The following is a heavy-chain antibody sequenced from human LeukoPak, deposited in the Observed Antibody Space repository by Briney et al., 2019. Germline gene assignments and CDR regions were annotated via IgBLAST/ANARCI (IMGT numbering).Heavy chain of an antibody. CDR2: IWYDGSNK. J-gene: IGHJ4*02. CDR1: GFTFSSYG. CDR3: ARAPDYYDSSGYYEV. Sequence: GRSLRLSCAASGFTFSSYGMHWVRQAPGKGLEWVAVIWYDGSNKYYADSVKGRFTISRDNSKNTLYLQMYSLRAEDTAMYYCARAPDYYDSSGYYEVWGQGTLVTVSS. D-gene: IGHD3-22*01. V-gene: IGHV3-33*01.